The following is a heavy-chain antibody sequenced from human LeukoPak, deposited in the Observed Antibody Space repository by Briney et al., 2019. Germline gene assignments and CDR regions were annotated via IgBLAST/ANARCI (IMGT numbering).Heavy chain of an antibody. CDR3: ARTDCSSTSCYIGLGWFDP. CDR2: INPNSGGT. D-gene: IGHD2-2*02. V-gene: IGHV1-2*02. Sequence: GASVKVSCKASGYTFTGYYMHWVRQAPGQGLEWMGWINPNSGGTNYAQKFQGRVTMTRDTSISTAYMELSRLRSDDTAVYYCARTDCSSTSCYIGLGWFDPWGQGTLVTVSS. CDR1: GYTFTGYY. J-gene: IGHJ5*02.